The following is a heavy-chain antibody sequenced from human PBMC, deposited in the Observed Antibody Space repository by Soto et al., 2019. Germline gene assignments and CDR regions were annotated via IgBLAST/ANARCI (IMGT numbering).Heavy chain of an antibody. V-gene: IGHV3-30-3*01. D-gene: IGHD4-17*01. CDR1: GFTFSSYA. CDR2: ISYDGSNK. CDR3: ARDGHYGGNSEY. J-gene: IGHJ4*02. Sequence: VQLVESGGGLVRPGGSLRLSCAASGFTFSSYAMHWVRQAPGKGLEWVAVISYDGSNKYYADSVKGRFTISRDNSKNTLYLQMNSLRAEDTAVNYCARDGHYGGNSEYWGQGTLVTVSS.